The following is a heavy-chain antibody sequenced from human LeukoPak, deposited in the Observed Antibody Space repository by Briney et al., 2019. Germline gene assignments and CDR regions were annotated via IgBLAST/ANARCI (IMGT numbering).Heavy chain of an antibody. CDR2: IKEDGSDK. D-gene: IGHD4-23*01. Sequence: GGSLRLSCAASGFTFSSSWMTWVRQAPGKGLEWVAHIKEDGSDKYYVDSVTGRFTISRDNTKNSLYLQMSSLRAEDTAVYYCAKEIRWQNWFDPWGQGTLVTVSS. CDR1: GFTFSSSW. V-gene: IGHV3-7*05. J-gene: IGHJ5*02. CDR3: AKEIRWQNWFDP.